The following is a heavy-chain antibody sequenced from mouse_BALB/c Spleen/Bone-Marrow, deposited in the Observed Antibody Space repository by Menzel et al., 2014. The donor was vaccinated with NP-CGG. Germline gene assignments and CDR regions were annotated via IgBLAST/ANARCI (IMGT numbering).Heavy chain of an antibody. D-gene: IGHD1-1*01. J-gene: IGHJ1*01. V-gene: IGHV1-7*01. CDR1: GYTFTDYW. CDR2: INPSGGYT. Sequence: VQLQESGAELAKPGASVKMSCKASGYTFTDYWMHWVKQRPGQGLEWIGYINPSGGYTEYNQKFKDKATLTADKSSSTAYMQLNILTSEDSAVYYCARRYGSLWYFDVWGAGTTVTVSS. CDR3: ARRYGSLWYFDV.